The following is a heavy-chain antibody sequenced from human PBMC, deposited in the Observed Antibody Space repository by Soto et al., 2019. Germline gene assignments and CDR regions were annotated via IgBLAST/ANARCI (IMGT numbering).Heavy chain of an antibody. Sequence: ASVKVSCKASGYTFTSYGISWVRQAPGQGLEWMGWISAYNGNTNYAQKLQGRVTMTTDTSTSTAYMELRSLRTDDTAVYYCARVGYGSGSYYAPYYYYGMDVWGQGTTVTVSS. V-gene: IGHV1-18*01. CDR1: GYTFTSYG. CDR3: ARVGYGSGSYYAPYYYYGMDV. J-gene: IGHJ6*02. CDR2: ISAYNGNT. D-gene: IGHD3-10*01.